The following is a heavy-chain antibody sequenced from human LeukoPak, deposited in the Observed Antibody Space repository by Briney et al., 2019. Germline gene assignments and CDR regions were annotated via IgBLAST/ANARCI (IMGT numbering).Heavy chain of an antibody. CDR3: ARRRSGYSYEGRAYYYYGMDV. Sequence: GGSLRLSCAASGFTVSSNYMSWVRQAPGKGLEWVSVIYSGGSTYYADSVKGRFTISRDNSKNTLYLQMNSLRAEDTAVYYCARRRSGYSYEGRAYYYYGMDVWGQGTTVTVSS. J-gene: IGHJ6*02. D-gene: IGHD5-18*01. CDR1: GFTVSSNY. CDR2: IYSGGST. V-gene: IGHV3-53*01.